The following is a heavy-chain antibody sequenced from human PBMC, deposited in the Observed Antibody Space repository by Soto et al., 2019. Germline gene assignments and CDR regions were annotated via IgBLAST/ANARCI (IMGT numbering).Heavy chain of an antibody. J-gene: IGHJ5*02. D-gene: IGHD3-9*01. V-gene: IGHV2-5*02. Sequence: QITVKESGPTLVKPTQTLTLTCTFSGFSLSTSGVGVGWIRQPPGKALEWLALIYWDDDNRYRPSLKSRLTITKDTSKNQVVLTMTNMDPVDTATYYCARSSPRYLDWYDSSGWFDPWGQGTLVTVSS. CDR2: IYWDDDN. CDR3: ARSSPRYLDWYDSSGWFDP. CDR1: GFSLSTSGVG.